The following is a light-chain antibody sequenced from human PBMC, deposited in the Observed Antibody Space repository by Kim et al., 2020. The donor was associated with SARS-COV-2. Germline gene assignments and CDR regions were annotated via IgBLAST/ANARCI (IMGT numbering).Light chain of an antibody. V-gene: IGKV3-11*01. CDR3: QQRSNSYT. J-gene: IGKJ2*01. CDR1: QSVSSY. CDR2: DAS. Sequence: LFLSPGERATLSCRASQSVSSYLAWYQQKPGQAPRLLIYDASNRATGIPARFSGSGSGTDFTLTISSLEPEDFAVYYCQQRSNSYTFGQGTKLEI.